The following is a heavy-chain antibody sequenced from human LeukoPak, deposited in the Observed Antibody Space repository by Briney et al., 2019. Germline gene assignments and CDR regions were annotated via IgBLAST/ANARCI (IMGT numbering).Heavy chain of an antibody. CDR1: GFTFSRYA. CDR3: ANWFDP. V-gene: IGHV3-7*01. J-gene: IGHJ5*02. CDR2: IKQDGSEK. Sequence: GGSLRLSCAASGFTFSRYAMSWVRQAPGKGLEWVANIKQDGSEKYYVDSVKGRFTISRDNAKNSLYLQMNSLRAEDTAVYYCANWFDPWGQGTLVTVSS.